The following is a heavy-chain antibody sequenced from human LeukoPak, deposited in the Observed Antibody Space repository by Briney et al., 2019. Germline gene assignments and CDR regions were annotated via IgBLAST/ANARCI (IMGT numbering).Heavy chain of an antibody. D-gene: IGHD2-2*02. V-gene: IGHV4-30-4*08. J-gene: IGHJ5*02. CDR1: GGSISSGDYY. CDR3: AREDIVVVPAAITGGWFDP. Sequence: PSQTLSLTCTVSGGSISSGDYYWSWIRQPPGKGLEWIGYIYYSGSTYYNPSLKSRVTISVDTSKNQFSLKLSSVTAADTAVYYCAREDIVVVPAAITGGWFDPWGQGTLVTVSS. CDR2: IYYSGST.